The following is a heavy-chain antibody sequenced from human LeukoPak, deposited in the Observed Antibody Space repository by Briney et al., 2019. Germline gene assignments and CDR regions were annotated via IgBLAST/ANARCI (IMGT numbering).Heavy chain of an antibody. CDR1: GFTLSSYW. V-gene: IGHV3-74*01. D-gene: IGHD4-17*01. CDR2: IKSDGITT. CDR3: ARDRMTTYGMDV. J-gene: IGHJ6*02. Sequence: PGGSLRLSCAASGFTLSSYWMHWVRQVPGKGLVWVSRIKSDGITTRYADSVKSRFTISRDNAKNMLYLQMNSLRVEDTAVYYCARDRMTTYGMDVWGQGTTVTVSS.